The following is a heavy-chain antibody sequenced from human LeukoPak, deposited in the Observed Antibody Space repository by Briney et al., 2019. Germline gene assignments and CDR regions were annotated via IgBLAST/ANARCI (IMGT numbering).Heavy chain of an antibody. V-gene: IGHV4-38-2*01. J-gene: IGHJ5*02. CDR3: ARSSNWFDP. Sequence: PSETLSLTCAVSGYSISSGYYWGWIRQPPGKGLEWIGSIYHSGSTYYNPSLKCRVTISVDTSKNQFSLKLSSVTAADTAVYYCARSSNWFDPWGQGTLVTVSS. D-gene: IGHD6-6*01. CDR2: IYHSGST. CDR1: GYSISSGYY.